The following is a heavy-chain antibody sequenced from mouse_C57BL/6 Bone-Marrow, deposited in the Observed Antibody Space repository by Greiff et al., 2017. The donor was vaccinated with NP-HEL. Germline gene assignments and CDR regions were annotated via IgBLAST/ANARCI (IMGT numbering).Heavy chain of an antibody. CDR2: IDPENGDT. CDR3: TTRGTVMDY. D-gene: IGHD1-1*01. J-gene: IGHJ4*01. Sequence: EVQLQESGAELVRPGASVKLSCTASGFNIKDDYMHWVKQRPEQGLEWIGWIDPENGDTEYASKFQGKATITVDTSSNTAYLQLSSLTSEDTAVYYCTTRGTVMDYWGQGTSVTVSS. CDR1: GFNIKDDY. V-gene: IGHV14-4*01.